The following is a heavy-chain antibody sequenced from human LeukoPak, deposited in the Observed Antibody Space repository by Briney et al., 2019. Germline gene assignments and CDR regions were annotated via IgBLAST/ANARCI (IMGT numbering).Heavy chain of an antibody. CDR3: AKGFYCSSSTCLDY. J-gene: IGHJ4*02. CDR2: IYYTGST. D-gene: IGHD2-2*01. CDR1: GGSISSGSYY. Sequence: SQTLSLTCTVSGGSISSGSYYWSWIRQSPGKGLEWIGYIYYTGSTSYNPSLKSRVTISADTSKNEFSLKLNSVTAADTAVYYCAKGFYCSSSTCLDYWGQGTLVTVSS. V-gene: IGHV4-61*01.